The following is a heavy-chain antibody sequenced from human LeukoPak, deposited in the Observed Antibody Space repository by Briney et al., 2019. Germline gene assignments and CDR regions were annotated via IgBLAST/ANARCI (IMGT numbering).Heavy chain of an antibody. CDR2: INHSGST. CDR3: ARGRMTNGYFDY. D-gene: IGHD4-17*01. CDR1: GGSFRCYY. Sequence: KPSETLPLTCAVYGGSFRCYYWSWIRQPPGKGPEWIGEINHSGSTNYNPSLKSRVPISVDTSKNQFSLKLSSVTAADTAVYYCARGRMTNGYFDYWGQGTLVTVSS. V-gene: IGHV4-34*01. J-gene: IGHJ4*02.